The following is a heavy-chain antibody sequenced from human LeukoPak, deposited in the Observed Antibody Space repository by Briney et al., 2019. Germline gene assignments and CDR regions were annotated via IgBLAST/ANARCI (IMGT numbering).Heavy chain of an antibody. Sequence: SETLSLTCAVYGGSFSGYYWSWIRQPPGKGLEWIGEINHSGSTNYNPSLKSRVTISVDTSKNQFSLKLSSVTAADTAVYYCASSSLPPRWFGDRGLYTFGYWGKGTLVTVSS. CDR1: GGSFSGYY. J-gene: IGHJ4*02. D-gene: IGHD3-10*01. V-gene: IGHV4-34*01. CDR3: ASSSLPPRWFGDRGLYTFGY. CDR2: INHSGST.